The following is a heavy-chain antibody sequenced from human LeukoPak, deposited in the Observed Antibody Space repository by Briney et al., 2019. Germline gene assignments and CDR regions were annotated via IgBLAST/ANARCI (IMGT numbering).Heavy chain of an antibody. CDR2: IYYSGST. CDR1: GGSISSYY. Sequence: KPSETLSLTCTVSGGSISSYYWSWIRQPPGKGLEWIGYIYYSGSTNYNPSIKSRVTISVDTSKKQVSLKLSSVTAADTAVYYCASTAARYFDWLLYRPYYFDYWGQGTLVTVSS. J-gene: IGHJ4*02. V-gene: IGHV4-59*01. D-gene: IGHD3-9*01. CDR3: ASTAARYFDWLLYRPYYFDY.